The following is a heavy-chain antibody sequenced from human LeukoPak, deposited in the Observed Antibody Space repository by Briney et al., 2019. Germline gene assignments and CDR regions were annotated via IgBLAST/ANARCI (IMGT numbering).Heavy chain of an antibody. CDR1: GFPFSSYA. CDR2: IMGSVGST. CDR3: AKALGLSFGSGIAAAGSDY. V-gene: IGHV3-23*01. Sequence: GGSRGPSVPAPGFPFSSYAMSWSPQAPGRGLEWVSAIMGSVGSTYYADSVKGRFTISRDNSKNTLYLQMNSLRAEDTAVYYCAKALGLSFGSGIAAAGSDYWGQGTLVTVSS. D-gene: IGHD6-13*01. J-gene: IGHJ4*02.